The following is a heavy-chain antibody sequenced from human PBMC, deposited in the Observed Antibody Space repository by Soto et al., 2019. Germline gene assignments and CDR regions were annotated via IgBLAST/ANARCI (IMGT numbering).Heavy chain of an antibody. CDR1: GGSISSYY. Sequence: SETLSLTCTVSGGSISSYYWSWIRQPPGKGLEWIGYIYYSGSTNYNPSLKSRVTISVDTSKNQFSLKLSSVTAASTAVYYCARVTTNYYYGMDVWGQGTTVTVSS. CDR2: IYYSGST. J-gene: IGHJ6*02. D-gene: IGHD4-17*01. V-gene: IGHV4-59*01. CDR3: ARVTTNYYYGMDV.